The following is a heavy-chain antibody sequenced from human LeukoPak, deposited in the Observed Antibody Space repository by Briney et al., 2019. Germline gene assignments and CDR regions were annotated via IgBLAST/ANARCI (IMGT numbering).Heavy chain of an antibody. CDR2: IYYSGST. Sequence: PSETLSLTCAVYGGSFSGYYWSWIRQPPGKGLEWIGYIYYSGSTNYNPSLKSRVTISVDTSKNQFSLKLSSVTAADTAVYYCARAQWELNPFDYWGQGTLVTVSS. V-gene: IGHV4-59*08. CDR3: ARAQWELNPFDY. CDR1: GGSFSGYY. D-gene: IGHD1-26*01. J-gene: IGHJ4*02.